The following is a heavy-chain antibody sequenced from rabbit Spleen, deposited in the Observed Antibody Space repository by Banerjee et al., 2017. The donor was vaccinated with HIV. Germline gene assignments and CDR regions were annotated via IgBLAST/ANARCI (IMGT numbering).Heavy chain of an antibody. CDR2: IDPVFGIT. CDR1: GFTLSSYY. CDR3: VRDLGYDDYSEKGYFNL. Sequence: QSLEESGGGLVQPGGSLKLSCKASGFTLSSYYMNWVRQAPGKGLEWIGYIDPVFGITYYANWVNGRFSISRENAQNTVFLQLNSLTAADTATYFCVRDLGYDDYSEKGYFNLWGPGTLVT. V-gene: IGHV1S7*01. D-gene: IGHD2-1*01. J-gene: IGHJ4*01.